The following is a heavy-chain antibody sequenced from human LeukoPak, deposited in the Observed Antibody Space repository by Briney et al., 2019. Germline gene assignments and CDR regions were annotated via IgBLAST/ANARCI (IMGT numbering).Heavy chain of an antibody. Sequence: ASVKVSCKASGYTFTGYYMHWVRQAPGQGLEWMGWINPNSGGTNYAQKFQGRVTMTRDTSISTAYMELSRLRSDDTAVYYCARGNSLTWIQLWYWYFDLWGRGTLVTVSS. D-gene: IGHD5-18*01. CDR1: GYTFTGYY. CDR2: INPNSGGT. CDR3: ARGNSLTWIQLWYWYFDL. J-gene: IGHJ2*01. V-gene: IGHV1-2*02.